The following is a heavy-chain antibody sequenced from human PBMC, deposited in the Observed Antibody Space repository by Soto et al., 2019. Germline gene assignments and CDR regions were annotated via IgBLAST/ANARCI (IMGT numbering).Heavy chain of an antibody. CDR1: GGSFSGYY. J-gene: IGHJ4*02. CDR2: IYYTGTT. Sequence: PSETLSLTCAVYGGSFSGYYWSWIRQPPGKGLEWIASIYYTGTTYYSPSLKSRVTISVDTSKNHFSLKLSSVTAADTAVYYCSRERESASEHWGQGTLVTVSS. CDR3: SRERESASEH. V-gene: IGHV4-34*01.